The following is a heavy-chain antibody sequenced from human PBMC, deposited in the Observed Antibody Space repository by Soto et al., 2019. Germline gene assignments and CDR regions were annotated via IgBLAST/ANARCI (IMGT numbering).Heavy chain of an antibody. V-gene: IGHV5-10-1*01. CDR2: IDTSDSYT. Sequence: GESLKISCKGSGYSFTSYWISWVRQIPGKGLAWMGRIDTSDSYTNYIPSFEGHVTISADKSISTAYLQWSSLKASDTAMYYCATSFICCSTSCYLTGYYYYGMDVWGHGTTVTGSS. J-gene: IGHJ6*02. D-gene: IGHD2-2*01. CDR3: ATSFICCSTSCYLTGYYYYGMDV. CDR1: GYSFTSYW.